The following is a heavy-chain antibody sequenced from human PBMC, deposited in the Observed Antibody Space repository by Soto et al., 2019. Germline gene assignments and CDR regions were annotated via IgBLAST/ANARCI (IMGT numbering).Heavy chain of an antibody. V-gene: IGHV4-4*07. D-gene: IGHD3-16*01. CDR1: GDSISNYF. CDR2: IYTSGSS. CDR3: ARDPGTSMIGNYYNGMDV. J-gene: IGHJ6*02. Sequence: SETLSLTCTVSGDSISNYFWGWIRQPAGKGLEWIGRIYTSGSSNYNPSLKSRLTMSVDTSKNQVSLNLRSVTAADTAVYYCARDPGTSMIGNYYNGMDVWGRGTTVTVSS.